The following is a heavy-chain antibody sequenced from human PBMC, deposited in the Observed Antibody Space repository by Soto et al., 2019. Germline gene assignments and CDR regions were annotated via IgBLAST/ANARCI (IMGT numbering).Heavy chain of an antibody. V-gene: IGHV4-31*03. D-gene: IGHD2-15*01. CDR1: GGSISSGGYY. CDR3: ARSARSGGSCYPRD. CDR2: IYYSGST. J-gene: IGHJ4*02. Sequence: QVQLQESGPGLVKPSQTLSLTCTVSGGSISSGGYYWSWIRQHPGKGLEWIGYIYYSGSTYYNPSLESRVTISVDTSKNQFSLKLSSVTAADTAVYYCARSARSGGSCYPRDWGQGTLVTVSS.